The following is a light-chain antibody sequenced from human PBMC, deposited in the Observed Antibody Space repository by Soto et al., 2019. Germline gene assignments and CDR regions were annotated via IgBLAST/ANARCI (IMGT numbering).Light chain of an antibody. V-gene: IGKV3-15*01. CDR1: QNINNE. CDR3: QQYSNWPQVT. CDR2: AAS. J-gene: IGKJ5*01. Sequence: ERVMTQSPATLSVSPGERVTLSCRTSQNINNELAWYQHQPGQAPRVRIYAASARATGVPARFSGSGSGTEFTLTISSLQSEDFAIYYCQQYSNWPQVTFGQGTRLEI.